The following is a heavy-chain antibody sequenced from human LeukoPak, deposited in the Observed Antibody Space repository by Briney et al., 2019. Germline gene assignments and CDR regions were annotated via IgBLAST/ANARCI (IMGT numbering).Heavy chain of an antibody. CDR1: GGSISSGHYW. D-gene: IGHD2-15*01. CDR2: IYYSGNT. V-gene: IGHV4-39*01. Sequence: SETLSLTCTVSGGSISSGHYWWGWIRQPPGKGLDWIGSIYYSGNTHYNPSLQSRVTVSVDASKNQFSLKLTSVTAADTAVYYCVRQRGVGSWSFDYWGQGNLVTVSS. CDR3: VRQRGVGSWSFDY. J-gene: IGHJ4*02.